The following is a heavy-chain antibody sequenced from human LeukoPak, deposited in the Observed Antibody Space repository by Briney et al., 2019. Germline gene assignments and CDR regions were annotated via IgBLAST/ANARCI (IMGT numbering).Heavy chain of an antibody. V-gene: IGHV4-61*05. D-gene: IGHD2-21*02. J-gene: IGHJ5*02. CDR3: AGAVYCGGDCYST. CDR1: SGSISTSNYY. CDR2: IYYSGST. Sequence: SETLSLTCTVSSGSISTSNYYWGWVRQPPGKGLEWIGYIYYSGSTNYNPSLKSRVTISVDTSKNQFSLKLSSVTAADTAVYYCAGAVYCGGDCYSTWGQGTLVTVSS.